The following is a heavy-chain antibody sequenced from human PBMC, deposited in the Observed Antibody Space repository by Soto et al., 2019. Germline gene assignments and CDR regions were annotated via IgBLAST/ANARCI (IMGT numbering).Heavy chain of an antibody. V-gene: IGHV4-28*01. J-gene: IGHJ6*02. CDR1: GYSISSSNW. CDR3: TTLSITIFGVVLMDV. CDR2: IYYSGTT. Sequence: PSETLSLTCAVSGYSISSSNWWGWIRQPPGKGLEWIGYIYYSGTTYYNPSLKSRVAISLDTSKSQFSLKLTSVTATDTAVYYCTTLSITIFGVVLMDVWGQGTTVTVSS. D-gene: IGHD3-3*01.